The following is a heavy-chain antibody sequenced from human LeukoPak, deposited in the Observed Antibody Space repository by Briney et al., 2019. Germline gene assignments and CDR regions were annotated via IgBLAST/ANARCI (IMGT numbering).Heavy chain of an antibody. D-gene: IGHD3-3*01. CDR1: GYTFTGYY. Sequence: ASVKVSCKASGYTFTGYYMHWVRQAPGQGLEWMGWINPNSGGTNYAQKFQGRVTMTRDTSISIAYMELSRLRSDDTAVYYCARDPGGFLADFDYWGQGTLVTVSS. J-gene: IGHJ4*02. CDR2: INPNSGGT. CDR3: ARDPGGFLADFDY. V-gene: IGHV1-2*02.